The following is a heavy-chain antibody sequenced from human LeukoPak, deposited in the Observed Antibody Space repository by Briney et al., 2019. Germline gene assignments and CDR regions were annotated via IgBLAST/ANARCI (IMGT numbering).Heavy chain of an antibody. Sequence: PSETLSLTCTVSGGSISSYYWSWIRQPPGKGLEWIGYIYYSGSTNYNPSLKSRVTISVDTSKNQFSLKLSSVTAADTAVYYCARGSTPYYFGYWGQGTLVTVSS. CDR2: IYYSGST. CDR3: ARGSTPYYFGY. CDR1: GGSISSYY. D-gene: IGHD2-15*01. V-gene: IGHV4-59*01. J-gene: IGHJ4*02.